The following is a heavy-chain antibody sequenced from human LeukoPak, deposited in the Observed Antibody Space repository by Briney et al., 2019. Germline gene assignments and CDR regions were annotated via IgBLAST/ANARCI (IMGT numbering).Heavy chain of an antibody. Sequence: GGSLRLSCAASGFTFSSSAMNWVRQAPGKGLEWVSSINNVGSHIYYAGSVRGRFTISRDNAKNSLYLQMSSLRAEDTAVYYCTRDPTQYLRYGYFDYWGQGTQVTVSS. V-gene: IGHV3-21*01. CDR2: INNVGSHI. CDR3: TRDPTQYLRYGYFDY. J-gene: IGHJ4*02. D-gene: IGHD4-11*01. CDR1: GFTFSSSA.